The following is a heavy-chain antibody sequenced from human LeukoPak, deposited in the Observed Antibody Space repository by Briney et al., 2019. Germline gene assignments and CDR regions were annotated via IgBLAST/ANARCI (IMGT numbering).Heavy chain of an antibody. CDR3: ARLPAYDYVWGSYRQYYFDY. CDR1: GGSISSSSYY. CDR2: IYYSGST. J-gene: IGHJ4*02. Sequence: SETLSLTCTVSGGSISSSSYYWSWIRQPPGKGLEWIGYIYYSGSTNYNPSLKSRVTISVDTSKNQFSLKLSSVTAADTAVYYCARLPAYDYVWGSYRQYYFDYWGQGTLVTVSS. D-gene: IGHD3-16*02. V-gene: IGHV4-61*05.